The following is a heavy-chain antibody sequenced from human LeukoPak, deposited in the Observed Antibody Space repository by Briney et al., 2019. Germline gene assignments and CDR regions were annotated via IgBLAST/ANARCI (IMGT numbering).Heavy chain of an antibody. V-gene: IGHV1-2*02. CDR3: ARAGSVVPAAMGALPDY. CDR2: INPNSGGT. CDR1: GYTFTGYY. J-gene: IGHJ4*02. D-gene: IGHD2-2*01. Sequence: ASVKVSCKASGYTFTGYYMHWVRQAPGQGLEWMGWINPNSGGTNYAQKFQGRVTMTRDTSINTAYMELSGLRSDDTAVYYCARAGSVVPAAMGALPDYWGQGTLVTVSS.